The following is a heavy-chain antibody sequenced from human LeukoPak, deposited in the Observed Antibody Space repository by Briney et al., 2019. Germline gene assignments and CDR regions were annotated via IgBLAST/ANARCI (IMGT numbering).Heavy chain of an antibody. Sequence: ASVKVSCKASGYTFTNYCMHWVRQAPGQGLEWMGIINPSGGSTSYAQKFQGRVIMTRDTSTSTVYMELSSLRSEDTAVYYCARWGGVGMDVWGQGTTLIVSS. J-gene: IGHJ6*02. CDR1: GYTFTNYC. D-gene: IGHD2-8*01. CDR3: ARWGGVGMDV. CDR2: INPSGGST. V-gene: IGHV1-46*01.